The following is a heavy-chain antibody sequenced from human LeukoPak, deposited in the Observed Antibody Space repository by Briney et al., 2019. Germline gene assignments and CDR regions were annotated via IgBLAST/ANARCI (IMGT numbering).Heavy chain of an antibody. CDR2: VSYSGST. J-gene: IGHJ3*02. D-gene: IGHD2-15*01. V-gene: IGHV4-59*01. Sequence: PSETLSLTCTVSGVSLSAFYWTWIRQSPGKGLEWIGYVSYSGSTKYNPSLKSRVTMPVETSKNQFSLKLRSVTAADTAVYYCARDCSGDTCYFDDAFDIWGQGTLVTVSS. CDR3: ARDCSGDTCYFDDAFDI. CDR1: GVSLSAFY.